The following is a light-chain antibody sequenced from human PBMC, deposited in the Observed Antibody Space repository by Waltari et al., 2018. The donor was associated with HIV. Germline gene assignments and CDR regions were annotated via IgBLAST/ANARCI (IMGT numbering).Light chain of an antibody. CDR2: SNN. Sequence: QSVLTQPPSASGTPGQRVTISCSGSSSNIGSNTVNWYQQLPGTAPKLLIYSNNQRPSGVPVRFSGSKSGTSAARAISGFQSEDEADYYCAAWDDSLNGWVFGGGTKLTVL. J-gene: IGLJ3*02. CDR3: AAWDDSLNGWV. CDR1: SSNIGSNT. V-gene: IGLV1-44*01.